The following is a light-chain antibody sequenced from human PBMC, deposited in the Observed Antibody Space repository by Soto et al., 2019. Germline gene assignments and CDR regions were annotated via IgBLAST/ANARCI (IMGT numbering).Light chain of an antibody. Sequence: TPGQTAIITCYGHNIGGKSVHWYQQKPGQAPVVVVYDDSDRPSGIPERFSGSNSGNSATLTISGVEAGDEAGYYCQVWDSDTAHYVFGTGNKVTVL. V-gene: IGLV3-21*02. CDR2: DDS. CDR1: NIGGKS. CDR3: QVWDSDTAHYV. J-gene: IGLJ1*01.